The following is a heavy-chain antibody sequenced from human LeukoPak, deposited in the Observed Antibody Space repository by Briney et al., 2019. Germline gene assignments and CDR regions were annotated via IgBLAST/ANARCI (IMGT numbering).Heavy chain of an antibody. CDR2: ITPFNGNT. V-gene: IGHV1-45*02. J-gene: IGHJ6*02. D-gene: IGHD5-12*01. CDR1: GYTFTYRY. Sequence: SVNVSCKASGYTFTYRYLHWVRQAPGQALEWMGWITPFNGNTNYAQKFQGRVTITRDTSASTAYMELSSLRSEDTAVYYCARTERGYSGYDVYYYYGMDVWGQGTTVTVSS. CDR3: ARTERGYSGYDVYYYYGMDV.